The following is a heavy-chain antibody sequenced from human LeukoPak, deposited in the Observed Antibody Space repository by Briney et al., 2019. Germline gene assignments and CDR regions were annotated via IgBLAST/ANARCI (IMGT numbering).Heavy chain of an antibody. J-gene: IGHJ4*02. Sequence: SETQSLTCTVSGGSISSYYWSWIRQPPGKGLEWIGYIYTSGSTNYNPSLKSRVTISVDTSKNQFSLKLSSVTAADTAVYYCAAQRGYSYGLVDYWGQGTLVTVSS. V-gene: IGHV4-4*09. CDR2: IYTSGST. CDR3: AAQRGYSYGLVDY. CDR1: GGSISSYY. D-gene: IGHD5-18*01.